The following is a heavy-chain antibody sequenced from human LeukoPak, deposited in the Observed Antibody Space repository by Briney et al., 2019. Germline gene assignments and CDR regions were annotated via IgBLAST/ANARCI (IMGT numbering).Heavy chain of an antibody. J-gene: IGHJ4*02. CDR1: GFTFSSYA. Sequence: GGSLRLSCAASGFTFSSYAMSWVRQAPGKGLEWASAISGSGGSTYYADSVKGRFTISRDNSKNTLYLQMNSLRAEDTAVYYCAKAPVDCSGGSCYSYYFDYWGQGTLVTVSS. CDR3: AKAPVDCSGGSCYSYYFDY. D-gene: IGHD2-15*01. V-gene: IGHV3-23*01. CDR2: ISGSGGST.